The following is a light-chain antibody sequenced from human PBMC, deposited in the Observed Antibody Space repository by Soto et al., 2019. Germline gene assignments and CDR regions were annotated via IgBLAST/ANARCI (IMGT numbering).Light chain of an antibody. CDR1: QSVSNN. Sequence: EIVMTQSPATLSVSPWEKATLSCRASQSVSNNLAWFQQKPGQVPRLLIYGASNRATGVSARFSGSGSGTEFTLTISSLQSEDFAVYYCQQYHYWWTFGQGTKVDIK. J-gene: IGKJ1*01. CDR2: GAS. CDR3: QQYHYWWT. V-gene: IGKV3-15*01.